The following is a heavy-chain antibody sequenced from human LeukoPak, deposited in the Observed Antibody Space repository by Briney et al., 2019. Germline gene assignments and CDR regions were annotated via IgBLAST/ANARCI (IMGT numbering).Heavy chain of an antibody. CDR1: GFTVSTNS. J-gene: IGHJ4*02. CDR2: ISGSGGST. D-gene: IGHD3-10*01. CDR3: AKDRGTYYYGSGSHN. Sequence: GGSLRLSCTVSGFTVSTNSMSWVRQAPGKGLEWVSAISGSGGSTYYADSVKGRFTISRDNSKNTLYLQMNSLRAEDTAVYYCAKDRGTYYYGSGSHNWGQGTLVTVSS. V-gene: IGHV3-23*01.